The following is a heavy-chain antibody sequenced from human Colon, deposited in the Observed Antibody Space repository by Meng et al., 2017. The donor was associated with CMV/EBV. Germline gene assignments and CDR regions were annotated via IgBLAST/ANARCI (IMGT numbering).Heavy chain of an antibody. Sequence: GESLKISCAASGFTFSSYSMNWVRQAPGKGLEWVSSITSSSSYIYYADSVKGRFTISRDNAKNSLYLQMNSLRAEDTAVYYCARASCTVDCEWEGRTDFWGQGTLVTVSS. CDR1: GFTFSSYS. CDR2: ITSSSSYI. CDR3: ARASCTVDCEWEGRTDF. J-gene: IGHJ4*02. D-gene: IGHD1-26*01. V-gene: IGHV3-21*01.